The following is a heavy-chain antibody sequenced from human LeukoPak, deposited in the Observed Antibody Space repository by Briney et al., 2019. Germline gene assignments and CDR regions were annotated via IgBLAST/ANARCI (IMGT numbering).Heavy chain of an antibody. CDR2: IKTETAGGAT. Sequence: TGGSLRLSCAASGFTFSSYDMNWVRQAPGKGLEWVGRIKTETAGGATDYAAPVKGRFAISRDDSKNTVYLQMNSLKSDDSAVYYCTTNDAFDIWGQGTMVTVSS. J-gene: IGHJ3*02. CDR3: TTNDAFDI. V-gene: IGHV3-15*01. CDR1: GFTFSSYD.